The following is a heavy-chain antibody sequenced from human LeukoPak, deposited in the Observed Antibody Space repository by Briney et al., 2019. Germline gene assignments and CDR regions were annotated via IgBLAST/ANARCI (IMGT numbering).Heavy chain of an antibody. CDR2: IYYSGST. CDR1: GGSISSGDYY. CDR3: ARVLAIAATGTYYFDY. D-gene: IGHD6-13*01. J-gene: IGHJ4*02. Sequence: SQTLSLTCTVSGGSISSGDYYWSWIRQPPGKGLEWIGYIYYSGSTYYNPSLKSRVTISVDTSKNQFSLKLSSVTAADTAVYYCARVLAIAATGTYYFDYWGQGTLVTVSS. V-gene: IGHV4-30-4*01.